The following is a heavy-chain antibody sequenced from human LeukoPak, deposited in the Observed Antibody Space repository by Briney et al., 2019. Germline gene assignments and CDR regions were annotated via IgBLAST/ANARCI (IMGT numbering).Heavy chain of an antibody. CDR3: ARDFGTTGWHTFDY. CDR2: TYYRSKWYN. V-gene: IGHV6-1*01. CDR1: GDSVSSKNGA. D-gene: IGHD6-19*01. J-gene: IGHJ4*02. Sequence: SQTLSLTCVVTGDSVSSKNGAWNWIRQSPSRGLEWLGRTYYRSKWYNDYAESMEGRMTISQDTSKNQYSLHLNSVTPDDTAVYYCARDFGTTGWHTFDYWGQGTLVTVSS.